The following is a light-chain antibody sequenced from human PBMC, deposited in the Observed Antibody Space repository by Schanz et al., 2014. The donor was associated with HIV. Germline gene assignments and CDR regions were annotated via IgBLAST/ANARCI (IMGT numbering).Light chain of an antibody. J-gene: IGKJ1*01. V-gene: IGKV3D-15*01. CDR3: QQYNNWPRT. CDR2: ATS. CDR1: QRLSSAY. Sequence: EIVLTQSPGSLSLSPGGRATLSCGASQRLSSAYLAWYQQKLGQPPRLVIYATSTRAAGIPARFSGSGSGTEFTLTISSLQSEDFAVYYCQQYNNWPRTFGQGTKVEI.